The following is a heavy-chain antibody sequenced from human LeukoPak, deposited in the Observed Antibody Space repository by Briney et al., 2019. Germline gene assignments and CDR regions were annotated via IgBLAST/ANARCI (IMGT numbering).Heavy chain of an antibody. Sequence: GGSLRLSCAASGFTFSDYFMTWVRQAPGKGLEWVSYISGSGSNKYYADSVKGRFTISRDNAKNSLYLQMNSLRVEDTAVYYCATSQSSVAGIVGDWGQGTLVTVSS. V-gene: IGHV3-11*04. J-gene: IGHJ4*02. CDR2: ISGSGSNK. CDR1: GFTFSDYF. D-gene: IGHD6-19*01. CDR3: ATSQSSVAGIVGD.